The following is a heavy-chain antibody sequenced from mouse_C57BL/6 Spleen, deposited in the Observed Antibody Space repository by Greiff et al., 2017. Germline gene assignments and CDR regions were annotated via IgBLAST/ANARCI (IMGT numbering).Heavy chain of an antibody. D-gene: IGHD2-1*01. V-gene: IGHV1-52*01. CDR2: IDPSDSET. Sequence: QVQLQQPGAELVRPGSSVKLSCKASGYTFTSYWMHWVKQRPIQGLEWIGNIDPSDSETHYNQKFKDKATLTVDKSSSTAYMQLSSLTSEDSAVYYCARGGNSYYAMDYWGQGTSVTGSS. J-gene: IGHJ4*01. CDR3: ARGGNSYYAMDY. CDR1: GYTFTSYW.